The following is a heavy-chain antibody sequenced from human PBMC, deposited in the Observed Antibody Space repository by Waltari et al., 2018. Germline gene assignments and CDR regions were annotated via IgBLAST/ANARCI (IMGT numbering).Heavy chain of an antibody. Sequence: QVQLVESGGGVVQPGRSLRLSCAASGFTFTYYSVHWVRQAPGKGLEWVALTSYDGNNKYYADSITGRFTISRDNSKNTLCLQMDNLTPEDTGVYFCVRGGRLATAAPDYWGQGTLVTVSS. D-gene: IGHD6-13*01. CDR2: TSYDGNNK. CDR1: GFTFTYYS. J-gene: IGHJ4*02. CDR3: VRGGRLATAAPDY. V-gene: IGHV3-30-3*01.